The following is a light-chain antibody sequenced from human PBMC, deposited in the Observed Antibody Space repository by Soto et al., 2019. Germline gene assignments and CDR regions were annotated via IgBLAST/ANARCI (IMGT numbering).Light chain of an antibody. CDR3: QTWDTGIRVV. J-gene: IGLJ2*01. CDR1: SGHSSYA. V-gene: IGLV4-69*01. CDR2: LNSDGSH. Sequence: QPVLTQSPSASASLGASVKLTCTLNSGHSSYAIAWHQQQPEKGPRYLMKLNSDGSHSKGDGIPDRFSGSSSRAERYLTISSLQSEDEADYYCQTWDTGIRVVFGGGTKLTVL.